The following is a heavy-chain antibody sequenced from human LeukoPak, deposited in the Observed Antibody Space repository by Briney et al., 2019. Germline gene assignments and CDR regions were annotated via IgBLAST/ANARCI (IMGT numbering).Heavy chain of an antibody. D-gene: IGHD1-26*01. CDR2: INHSGST. Sequence: SETLSLTCAVYGGSFSGYYWSWIRQPPGKGLEWIGEINHSGSTYYNPSLKSRVTISLDTSKNQFSLKLSSVTAADTAVYYCARATWGYYYYMDVWGKGTTVTVSS. CDR3: ARATWGYYYYMDV. CDR1: GGSFSGYY. J-gene: IGHJ6*03. V-gene: IGHV4-34*01.